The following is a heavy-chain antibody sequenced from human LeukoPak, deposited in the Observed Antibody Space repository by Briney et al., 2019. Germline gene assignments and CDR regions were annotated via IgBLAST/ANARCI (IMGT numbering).Heavy chain of an antibody. Sequence: PSETLSLTCSVSGGYISSGGYYWSWIRQPPGQGLEWNGYIYYSGNTSYKPSLKSRVTISVDTSKNQFSLDLSSVTAADTAVYYCARHGIVDSSRKYYFDYWGQGTLVTVSS. CDR3: ARHGIVDSSRKYYFDY. J-gene: IGHJ4*02. D-gene: IGHD6-13*01. V-gene: IGHV4-61*08. CDR1: GGYISSGGYY. CDR2: IYYSGNT.